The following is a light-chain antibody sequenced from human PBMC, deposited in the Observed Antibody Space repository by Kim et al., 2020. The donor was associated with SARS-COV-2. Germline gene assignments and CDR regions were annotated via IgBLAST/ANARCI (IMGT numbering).Light chain of an antibody. Sequence: ALGQTVRITCQGDSLRSYYASWYQQKPGQATVLVIYGKNNRPSGIPDRFSGSSSGNTASLTITGAQAEDEADYYCNSRDSSGNLLVFGGGTQLTVL. CDR1: SLRSYY. J-gene: IGLJ3*02. V-gene: IGLV3-19*01. CDR2: GKN. CDR3: NSRDSSGNLLV.